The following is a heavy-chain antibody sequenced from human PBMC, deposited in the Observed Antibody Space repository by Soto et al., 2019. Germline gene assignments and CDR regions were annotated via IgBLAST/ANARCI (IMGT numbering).Heavy chain of an antibody. Sequence: GESLKISCTGSGYSFTRYSIGWVRQMPGKGLEWMGIIYPGDSDTRYSPSFQGQVTISADKSISTAYLQWSSLKASDTAMYYCARAHNEAFFDYWGQGTLVTVSS. V-gene: IGHV5-51*01. CDR1: GYSFTRYS. CDR3: ARAHNEAFFDY. D-gene: IGHD3-16*01. J-gene: IGHJ4*02. CDR2: IYPGDSDT.